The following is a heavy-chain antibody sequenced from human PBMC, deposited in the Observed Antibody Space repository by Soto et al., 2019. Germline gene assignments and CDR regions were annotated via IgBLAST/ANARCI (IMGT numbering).Heavy chain of an antibody. CDR3: TRVSMPFYFHTSGQYYYDF. CDR1: GDSISSSNW. CDR2: IYHRGNT. D-gene: IGHD3-22*01. V-gene: IGHV4-4*02. Sequence: TSETLSLTCAVSGDSISSSNWWSWVRQPPGKGLEWIGEIYHRGNTNYNPSLKSRVTISVDKSKNQFSLKLNSVTAADTAVYYCTRVSMPFYFHTSGQYYYDFWGRGPLVTVSS. J-gene: IGHJ4*02.